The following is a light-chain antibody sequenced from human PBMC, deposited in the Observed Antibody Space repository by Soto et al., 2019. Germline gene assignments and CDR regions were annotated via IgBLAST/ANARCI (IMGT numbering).Light chain of an antibody. J-gene: IGKJ1*01. CDR2: WAS. CDR1: QSVLSSSNNKNY. CDR3: QQYYSTPWT. V-gene: IGKV4-1*01. Sequence: DFVMTQSPDSLAVSLGERAAINCKSSQSVLSSSNNKNYLAWFQQKPGQPPKLLIYWASTRESGVPDRFSGSGYGTDFTLTISSLQAEDVSVYYCQQYYSTPWTFGQGTKLEIK.